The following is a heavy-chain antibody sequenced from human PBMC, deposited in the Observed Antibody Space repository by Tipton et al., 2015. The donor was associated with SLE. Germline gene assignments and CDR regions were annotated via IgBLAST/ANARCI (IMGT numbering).Heavy chain of an antibody. CDR2: IYYSGST. CDR3: ARDQGRGIGDPFDY. D-gene: IGHD3-16*01. Sequence: LRLSCTVSGGSISSSSYYWGWIRQPPGKGLEWIGSIYYSGSTYYNPSLKSRVTISVDKSKNQISLKLNSVTAADTAVYYCARDQGRGIGDPFDYWGQGTLVTVSA. J-gene: IGHJ4*02. CDR1: GGSISSSSYY. V-gene: IGHV4-39*07.